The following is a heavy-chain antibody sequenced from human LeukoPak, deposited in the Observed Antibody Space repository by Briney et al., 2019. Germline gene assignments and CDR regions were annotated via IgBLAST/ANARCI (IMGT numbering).Heavy chain of an antibody. J-gene: IGHJ3*01. CDR2: ISTTSSTI. Sequence: GGSLRLSCAASGFTFHNYEMNWVRQAPGKGLEWLSYISTTSSTIYYADSVKGRFTISRDNAKNSLHLQMSSLRAEDTAVYYCARGMHYYDSRGYYYDPLDFWGQGTMVTVSS. V-gene: IGHV3-48*03. D-gene: IGHD3-22*01. CDR3: ARGMHYYDSRGYYYDPLDF. CDR1: GFTFHNYE.